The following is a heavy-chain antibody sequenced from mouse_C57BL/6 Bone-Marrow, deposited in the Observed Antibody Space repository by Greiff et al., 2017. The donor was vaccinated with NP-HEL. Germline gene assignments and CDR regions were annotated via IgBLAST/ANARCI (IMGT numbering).Heavy chain of an antibody. V-gene: IGHV5-4*01. CDR3: ARETTPY. CDR2: ISDGGSYT. Sequence: EVKLMESGGGLVKPGGSLKLSCAASGFTFSSYAMSWVRQTPEKRLEWVATISDGGSYTYYPDNVKGRFTISRDNAKNNLYLQMSHLKSEDTAMYYCARETTPYWGQGTTLTVSS. CDR1: GFTFSSYA. D-gene: IGHD1-1*01. J-gene: IGHJ2*01.